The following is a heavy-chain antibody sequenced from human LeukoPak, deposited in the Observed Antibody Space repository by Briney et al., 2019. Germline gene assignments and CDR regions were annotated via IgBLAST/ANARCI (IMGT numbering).Heavy chain of an antibody. CDR3: ARLGDLDAFDI. CDR1: GFTFSSYS. Sequence: TGGSLRLSCAASGFTFSSYSMNWVRQAPGKGLEWVSSISSSSSYIYYADSVKGRFTISRDNAKNSLYLQMNSLRAEDTAVYYCARLGDLDAFDIWGQGTMVTVSS. J-gene: IGHJ3*02. V-gene: IGHV3-21*01. CDR2: ISSSSSYI. D-gene: IGHD2-21*01.